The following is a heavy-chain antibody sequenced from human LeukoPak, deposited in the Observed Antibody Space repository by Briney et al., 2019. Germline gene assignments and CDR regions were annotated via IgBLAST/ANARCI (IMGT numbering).Heavy chain of an antibody. V-gene: IGHV4-39*01. Sequence: SETLSLTCTVSGGSISSSSYYWGWIRQPPGKGLEWIGTIYYSGSTYYNLSLKSRVTISVDTSKNQFSLRLSSVTAADTAVYYCARPTPTAVDYWGQGTLVTVSS. CDR2: IYYSGST. CDR3: ARPTPTAVDY. CDR1: GGSISSSSYY. J-gene: IGHJ4*02.